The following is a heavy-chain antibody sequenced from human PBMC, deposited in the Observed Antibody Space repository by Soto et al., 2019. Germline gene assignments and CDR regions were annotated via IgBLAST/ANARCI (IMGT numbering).Heavy chain of an antibody. CDR3: ARGMRTSYGDGDYYDYCMDV. CDR1: GFTFSSYD. J-gene: IGHJ6*02. CDR2: IGTGGDT. V-gene: IGHV3-13*01. D-gene: IGHD5-18*01. Sequence: EVQLVESGGGLVQPGGSLRLSCAASGFTFSSYDMHWVRQATGNGLEWVSAIGTGGDTDYPGSAQGRFTISRENAKNSLYLQMNSMRADDTAVYYCARGMRTSYGDGDYYDYCMDVWGQGTTVTV.